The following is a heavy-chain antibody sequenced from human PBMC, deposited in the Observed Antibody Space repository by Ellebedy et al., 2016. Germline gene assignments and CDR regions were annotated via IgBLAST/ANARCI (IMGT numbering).Heavy chain of an antibody. J-gene: IGHJ4*02. D-gene: IGHD3-22*01. CDR2: ISSSLDTI. CDR3: PSLGRGYYYYY. CDR1: GLIFSEYD. Sequence: GESLKISXAASGLIFSEYDMGWIHQSPGKGMEWVSYISSSLDTIYYADSLKGRFTISRDNAKNSLSLQMSSLGVEDTALDYCPSLGRGYYYYYWGRGVQVTVSS. V-gene: IGHV3-11*01.